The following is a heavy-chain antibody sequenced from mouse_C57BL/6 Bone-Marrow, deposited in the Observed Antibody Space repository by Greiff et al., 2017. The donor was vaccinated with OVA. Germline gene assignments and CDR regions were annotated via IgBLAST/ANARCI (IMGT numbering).Heavy chain of an antibody. J-gene: IGHJ4*01. D-gene: IGHD2-3*01. CDR3: ARNNDVHYYAMDY. Sequence: VQLVESGPGLVAPSQRLSITCTVSGFSLTSYAISWVRQPPGKGLEWLGVIWTGGGTNYNSALKSRLSISKDNSKSQVFLKMNSLQTDDTARYYCARNNDVHYYAMDYWGQGTSVTVSS. CDR2: IWTGGGT. V-gene: IGHV2-9-1*01. CDR1: GFSLTSYA.